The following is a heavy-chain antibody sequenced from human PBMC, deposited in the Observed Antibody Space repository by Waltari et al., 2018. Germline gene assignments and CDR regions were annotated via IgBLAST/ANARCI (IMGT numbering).Heavy chain of an antibody. D-gene: IGHD3-16*02. V-gene: IGHV5-51*01. CDR3: ARHDRAEGFLMGIDT. CDR1: GYIFANHW. CDR2: IDPGDSDA. J-gene: IGHJ4*02. Sequence: EVQLGQSGAEVKKPGESLKISCEASGYIFANHWIGWVRQRPGQGLEWMGMIDPGDSDARYTPSFQGQVTISVDKSTSTAYLEWRSLRTSDTAVYFCARHDRAEGFLMGIDTWSQGTNVTVSA.